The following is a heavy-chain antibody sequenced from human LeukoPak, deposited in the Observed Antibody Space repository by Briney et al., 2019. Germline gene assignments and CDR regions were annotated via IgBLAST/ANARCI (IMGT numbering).Heavy chain of an antibody. CDR2: ISAYNGNT. D-gene: IGHD6-13*01. Sequence: PWASVKVSCKASGYTFTSYGISWVRQAPGQGLEWMGWISAYNGNTNYAQKLQGRVTMTTDTSTSTAYMELRSLRSDDTAVYYCARDWKWQQLGTEDWFDPWGQGTLVTVSS. CDR1: GYTFTSYG. J-gene: IGHJ5*02. CDR3: ARDWKWQQLGTEDWFDP. V-gene: IGHV1-18*01.